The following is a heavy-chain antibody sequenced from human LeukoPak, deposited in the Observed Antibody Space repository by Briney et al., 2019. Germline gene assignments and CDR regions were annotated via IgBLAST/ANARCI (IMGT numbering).Heavy chain of an antibody. CDR2: IYYSGST. CDR1: GGSISSYY. J-gene: IGHJ4*02. CDR3: ARVADSSGYQYYIDY. Sequence: PSETLSLTCTVSGGSISSYYWSWIRQHPGKGLEWIGYIYYSGSTYYNPSLKSRVTISVDTSKNQFSLKLSSVTAADTAVYYCARVADSSGYQYYIDYWGQGTLVTVSS. V-gene: IGHV4-59*06. D-gene: IGHD3-22*01.